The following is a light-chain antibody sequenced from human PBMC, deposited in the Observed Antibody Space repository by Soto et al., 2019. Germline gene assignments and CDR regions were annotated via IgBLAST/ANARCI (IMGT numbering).Light chain of an antibody. CDR3: QHYNSYSEG. CDR2: KAS. J-gene: IGKJ1*01. V-gene: IGKV1-5*03. CDR1: QTISSW. Sequence: DIQMTQSPSALSASVIDIVTITFLASQTISSWLAWFQQRPGRAPKFLIYKASSLKNGVPLRFSGSGSGTQFTLTNSSLQPDDFATYYCQHYNSYSEGFGQGTKVDIK.